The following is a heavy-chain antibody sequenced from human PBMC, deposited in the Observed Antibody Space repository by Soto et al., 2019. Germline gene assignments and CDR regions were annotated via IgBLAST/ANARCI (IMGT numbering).Heavy chain of an antibody. J-gene: IGHJ6*02. V-gene: IGHV4-59*12. D-gene: IGHD2-21*01. CDR3: AKGARGDCYSPYCYYGLEV. Sequence: QVQLQESGPGLVKPSETLSLTCTVSGGSISSYYWTWIRQPPGQGLEWIGYINYSGSTNYNPSLKTRVTITLDTCKTQFSLKLTSVTAADTAVYNCAKGARGDCYSPYCYYGLEVWGQGTTVTVSS. CDR2: INYSGST. CDR1: GGSISSYY.